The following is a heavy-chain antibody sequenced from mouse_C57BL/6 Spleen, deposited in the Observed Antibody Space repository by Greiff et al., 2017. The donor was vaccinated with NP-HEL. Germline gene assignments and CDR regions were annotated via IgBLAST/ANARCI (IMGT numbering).Heavy chain of an antibody. J-gene: IGHJ2*01. CDR3: TTRIITTVVAPGDY. V-gene: IGHV14-1*01. CDR1: GFNIKDYY. Sequence: EVQLQQSGAELVRPGASVKLSCTASGFNIKDYYMHWVKQRPEQGLEWIGRIDPEDGDTEYAPKFQGKATMTADTSSNTAYLQLSSLTSADTAVYYCTTRIITTVVAPGDYWGQGTTLTVSS. D-gene: IGHD1-1*01. CDR2: IDPEDGDT.